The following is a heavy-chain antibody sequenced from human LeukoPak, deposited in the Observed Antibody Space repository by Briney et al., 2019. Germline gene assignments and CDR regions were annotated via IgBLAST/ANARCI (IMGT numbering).Heavy chain of an antibody. J-gene: IGHJ3*02. V-gene: IGHV1-69*05. CDR2: IIPIFGTA. D-gene: IGHD3-16*02. CDR1: GGTFSSYA. CDR3: ARPRMARLRLGELSFNDAFDI. Sequence: GASVKVSCKASGGTFSSYAISWVRQAPGQGLEWMGGIIPIFGTANYAQKFQGRVTITTDEPTSTAYMELSSLRSEDTAVYYCARPRMARLRLGELSFNDAFDIWGQGTMVTVSS.